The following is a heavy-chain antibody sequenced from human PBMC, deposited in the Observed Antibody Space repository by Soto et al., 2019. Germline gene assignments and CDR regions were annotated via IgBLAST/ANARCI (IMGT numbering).Heavy chain of an antibody. J-gene: IGHJ6*02. V-gene: IGHV1-69*01. Sequence: QGQLEQSGAEVRKPGSSVKVSCKASGGSFSSYAISWVRQAPGQGLEWMGGIVPVLGTSHSAQKFQGRVTFSTDDSTTTAYMEVSSLRSEDTAVYYCARDSPGGGYYYGMDVWGQGTTVTVSS. CDR2: IVPVLGTS. CDR3: ARDSPGGGYYYGMDV. D-gene: IGHD3-16*01. CDR1: GGSFSSYA.